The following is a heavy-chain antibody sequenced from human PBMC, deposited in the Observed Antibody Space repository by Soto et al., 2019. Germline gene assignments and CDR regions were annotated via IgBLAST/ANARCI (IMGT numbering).Heavy chain of an antibody. CDR2: ISSSSSYI. CDR1: GFTFSSYS. J-gene: IGHJ4*02. Sequence: GGSLRLSCAASGFTFSSYSMNWVRQAPGKGLEWVSSISSSSSYIYYADSVKGRFTISRDNAKNSLYLQMNSLRAEDTAVYYCASPYCSGGSCYDWVFDYWGQGTLVTVSS. CDR3: ASPYCSGGSCYDWVFDY. V-gene: IGHV3-21*01. D-gene: IGHD2-15*01.